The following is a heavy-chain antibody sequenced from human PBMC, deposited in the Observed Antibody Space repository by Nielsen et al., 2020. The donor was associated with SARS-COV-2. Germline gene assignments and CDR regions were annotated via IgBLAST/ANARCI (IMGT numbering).Heavy chain of an antibody. CDR2: IYYSGST. CDR3: ARGRVYYGSGSYYNY. D-gene: IGHD3-10*01. CDR1: GGSISSYY. V-gene: IGHV4-59*08. Sequence: SETLSLTCTVSGGSISSYYWSWIRQPPGKGLEWIGYIYYSGSTNYNPSLKSRVTISVDTSKNQFSLKLSSVTAADTAVYYCARGRVYYGSGSYYNYWGQGTLVTVSS. J-gene: IGHJ4*02.